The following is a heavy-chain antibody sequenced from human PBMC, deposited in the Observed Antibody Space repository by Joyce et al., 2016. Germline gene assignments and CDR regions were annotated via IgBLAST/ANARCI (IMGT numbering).Heavy chain of an antibody. J-gene: IGHJ6*03. CDR2: INQRGVT. V-gene: IGHV4-34*01. D-gene: IGHD3-16*02. CDR3: ARGRSLAQGLITGLRQPNNYMDV. Sequence: QVQLEQGGAGRLQPSETLSLTCAVAGASLHGYFWIWLRQSPEKGLEWIGEINQRGVTDYNPSLKRRVTVSVDTSQNQFSLTLHSLTAADTAVYFCARGRSLAQGLITGLRQPNNYMDVWGGGTTVTVSS. CDR1: GASLHGYF.